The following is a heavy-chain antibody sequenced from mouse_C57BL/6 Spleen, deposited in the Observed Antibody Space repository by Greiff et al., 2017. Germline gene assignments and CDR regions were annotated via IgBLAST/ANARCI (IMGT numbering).Heavy chain of an antibody. CDR2: IYPGNGNT. CDR1: GYTFTDYY. CDR3: ARYWYDGSSYFDY. Sequence: LVKPGASVKISCTASGYTFTDYYINWVKQRPGQGLEWLGWIYPGNGNTKYNEKFKGKATLTVDTSSSTAYMQLSSLTSEDSAVYFCARYWYDGSSYFDYWGKGTTLTVSS. D-gene: IGHD1-1*01. J-gene: IGHJ2*01. V-gene: IGHV1-84*01.